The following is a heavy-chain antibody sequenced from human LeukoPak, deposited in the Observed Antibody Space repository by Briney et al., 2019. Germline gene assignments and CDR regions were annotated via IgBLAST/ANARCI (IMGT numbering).Heavy chain of an antibody. Sequence: ASVKVSCKASGYTFTGYHLHWVRQAPGQGLEWMGRINPRSGDTNYAQKFQGRVTMTRDTSISTAYMELSRLRSDDTAVYYCARGGSSGFDYWGQGTLVAVSS. CDR3: ARGGSSGFDY. V-gene: IGHV1-2*06. J-gene: IGHJ4*02. CDR1: GYTFTGYH. D-gene: IGHD6-19*01. CDR2: INPRSGDT.